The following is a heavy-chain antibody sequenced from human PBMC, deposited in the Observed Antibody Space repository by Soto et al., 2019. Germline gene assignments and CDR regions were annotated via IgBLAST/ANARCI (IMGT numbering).Heavy chain of an antibody. CDR2: LSRSDSNI. V-gene: IGHV3-11*01. D-gene: IGHD3-3*01. Sequence: GGSLRLSCSASGFSLSDYYMSWIRPAPGKGLEWVSYLSRSDSNIYYADSVKGRFTDSTDNAKNSLYLQMNRLRAEDTAVYYCARDFTMTGMDVWGQGNAVTVSS. CDR3: ARDFTMTGMDV. CDR1: GFSLSDYY. J-gene: IGHJ6*02.